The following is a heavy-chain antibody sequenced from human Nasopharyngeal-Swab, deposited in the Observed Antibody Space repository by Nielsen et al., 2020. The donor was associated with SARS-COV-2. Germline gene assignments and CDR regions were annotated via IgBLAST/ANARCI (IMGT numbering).Heavy chain of an antibody. V-gene: IGHV1-3*01. Sequence: WVRQAPGQRLEWMGWINAGNGNTKYSQKFQGRVTITRDTSASTAYMELSSLRSEDTAVYYCARKGFLTGYYGYYYYMDIWGKGTTVTVSS. CDR3: ARKGFLTGYYGYYYYMDI. J-gene: IGHJ6*03. CDR2: INAGNGNT. D-gene: IGHD3-9*01.